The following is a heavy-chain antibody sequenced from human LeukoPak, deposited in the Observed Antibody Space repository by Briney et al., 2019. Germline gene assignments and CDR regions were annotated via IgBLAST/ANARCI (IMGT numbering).Heavy chain of an antibody. CDR3: TRGKPETAFEP. CDR2: INHSGST. CDR1: GWSFGGYC. Sequence: SETLSLTCSVYGWSFGGYCWSWVRQPPGKGLEWIGEINHSGSTNYNPSLKTRVTISLDRSQDQFSLKLTSVNPQDTAVYYCTRGKPETAFEPWGRGTLVTVSS. V-gene: IGHV4-34*01. J-gene: IGHJ5*01. D-gene: IGHD3-9*01.